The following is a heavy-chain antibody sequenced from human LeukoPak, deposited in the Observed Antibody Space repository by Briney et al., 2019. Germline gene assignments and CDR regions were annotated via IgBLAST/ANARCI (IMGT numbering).Heavy chain of an antibody. J-gene: IGHJ3*02. Sequence: GGSLRLSCAASGFPVSSNYMSWVRAAPGKRLEWVASISSSSSYIYYADSVKGRFTISRDNAKNSLYLQMNSLRAEDTAVYYCARVSSGWYPGAFDIWGQGTMVTVSS. V-gene: IGHV3-21*01. D-gene: IGHD6-19*01. CDR3: ARVSSGWYPGAFDI. CDR1: GFPVSSNY. CDR2: ISSSSSYI.